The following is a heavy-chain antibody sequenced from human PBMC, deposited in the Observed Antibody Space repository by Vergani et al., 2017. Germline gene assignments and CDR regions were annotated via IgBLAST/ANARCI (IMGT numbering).Heavy chain of an antibody. CDR3: ARVFYIVDSRHWFDP. V-gene: IGHV3-7*01. CDR1: GFTFSSYW. D-gene: IGHD2-15*01. J-gene: IGHJ5*02. Sequence: EVQLVESGGGLVQPGGSLRLSCAASGFTFSSYWMSWVRQAPGKGLEWVANIKQDGSEKYYVDSVKGRFTISRDNAKNSLYLQMNSLRAEDTAVYYCARVFYIVDSRHWFDPWGQGTLVTVSS. CDR2: IKQDGSEK.